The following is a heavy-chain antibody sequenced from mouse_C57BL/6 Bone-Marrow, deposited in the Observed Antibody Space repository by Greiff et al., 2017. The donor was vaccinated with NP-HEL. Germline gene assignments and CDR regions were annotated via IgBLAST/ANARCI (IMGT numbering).Heavy chain of an antibody. J-gene: IGHJ3*01. CDR2: IWSGGRS. V-gene: IGHV2-2*01. D-gene: IGHD1-1*01. Sequence: VPLQESGPGLVQPSQRLSITCQVSGFSLTSYGVHWVRQSPGKGLEWLGVIWSGGRSDYNPAFLSCLCISTANSRSQYFLKMISLQADDTAIYYCARITTPFAYWGQGTLVTGSA. CDR1: GFSLTSYG. CDR3: ARITTPFAY.